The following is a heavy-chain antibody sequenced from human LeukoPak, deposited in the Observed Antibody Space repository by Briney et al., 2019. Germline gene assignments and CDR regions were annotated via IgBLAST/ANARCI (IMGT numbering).Heavy chain of an antibody. CDR3: AREDYDDSGAWYFDL. V-gene: IGHV4-34*01. J-gene: IGHJ2*01. CDR2: INHSGST. CDR1: GGSFSGYY. D-gene: IGHD3-3*01. Sequence: SETLSLTCAVYGGSFSGYYWSWIRQPPGKGLEWIGEINHSGSTNYNPSLKSRVTISVDKSKNQFSLKLTAVTAADTAGYYCAREDYDDSGAWYFDLWGRGTLVIVSS.